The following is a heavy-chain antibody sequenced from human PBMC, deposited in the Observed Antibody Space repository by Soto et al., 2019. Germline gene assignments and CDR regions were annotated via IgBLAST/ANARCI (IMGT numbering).Heavy chain of an antibody. CDR2: IYYSGST. D-gene: IGHD2-2*01. Sequence: SETLSLTCTVSGGSISSGGYYWSWIRQHPGKGLEWIGYIYYSGSTYYNPSLKSRVTISVDTSKNQFSLKLSSVTAADTAVYYCARLGTPSGERYCSSTSCYWGVWFDPWGQGTLVTVSS. CDR3: ARLGTPSGERYCSSTSCYWGVWFDP. V-gene: IGHV4-31*03. J-gene: IGHJ5*02. CDR1: GGSISSGGYY.